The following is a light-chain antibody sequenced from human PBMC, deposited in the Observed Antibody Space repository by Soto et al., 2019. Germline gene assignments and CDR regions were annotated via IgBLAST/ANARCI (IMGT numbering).Light chain of an antibody. CDR2: AAS. CDR3: QQYASAPFS. Sequence: DIQMTQSPSSLSAFVGDRVTITCRASQGISNYLAWYQQKPGRVPRLLIYAASTLQSGVPDRFSGSASETDFTLTINRLEPEDSAVYYCQQYASAPFSLXPGTKVDIK. V-gene: IGKV1-27*01. CDR1: QGISNY. J-gene: IGKJ3*01.